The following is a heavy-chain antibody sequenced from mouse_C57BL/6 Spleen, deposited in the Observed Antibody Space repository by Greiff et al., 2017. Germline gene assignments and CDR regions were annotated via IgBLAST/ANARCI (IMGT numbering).Heavy chain of an antibody. J-gene: IGHJ2*01. CDR3: ARKAYFDY. Sequence: QVQLQQPGTELVKPGASVKLSCKASVYTFTRYWMHWVKQRPGHGLEWIGNINPSTGGTNYNEKFKSKATLTVDKSSSTAYMQLSRRTSEDSAVYFCARKAYFDYWGQGTTLTVTS. CDR2: INPSTGGT. V-gene: IGHV1-53*01. CDR1: VYTFTRYW.